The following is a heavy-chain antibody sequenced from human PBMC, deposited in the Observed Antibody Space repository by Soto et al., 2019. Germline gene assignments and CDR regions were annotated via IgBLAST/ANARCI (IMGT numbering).Heavy chain of an antibody. CDR3: ASLYYYDSSGYYTVLGYFDY. V-gene: IGHV4-61*01. CDR2: IYYSGST. J-gene: IGHJ4*02. D-gene: IGHD3-22*01. Sequence: SETLSLTCTVSGGSVSSGSYYWSWIRQPPGKGLEWIGYIYYSGSTNYNPSLKSRVTISVDTSKNQFSLKLSSVTAADTAVYYCASLYYYDSSGYYTVLGYFDYWGQGTLVTVSS. CDR1: GGSVSSGSYY.